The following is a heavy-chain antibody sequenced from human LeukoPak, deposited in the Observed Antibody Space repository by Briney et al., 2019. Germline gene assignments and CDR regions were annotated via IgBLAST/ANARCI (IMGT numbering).Heavy chain of an antibody. D-gene: IGHD2-2*01. CDR1: GDSISSFY. Sequence: SETLSLTCTVSGDSISSFYWSWIRQPAGQGLEWIGRVYTSGSTNYNPSLKSRATMSVDMSKNQFSLKLSSVTAADTAVYYCARDVVAARGSFDYWGQGTLVTVSS. CDR2: VYTSGST. J-gene: IGHJ4*02. CDR3: ARDVVAARGSFDY. V-gene: IGHV4-4*07.